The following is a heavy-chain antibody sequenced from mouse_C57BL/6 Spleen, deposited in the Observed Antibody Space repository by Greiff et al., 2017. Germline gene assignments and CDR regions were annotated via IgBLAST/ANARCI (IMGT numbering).Heavy chain of an antibody. CDR2: ISYDGSN. V-gene: IGHV3-6*01. J-gene: IGHJ2*01. CDR3: ARVGDSSAFDY. CDR1: GYSITSGYY. D-gene: IGHD3-2*02. Sequence: EVKLQESGPGLVKPSQSLSLTCSVTGYSITSGYYWNWIRQFPGNKLEWMGYISYDGSNNYNPSLKNRISITRDTSKNQFFLKLNSVTTEDTATYYCARVGDSSAFDYWGQGTTLTVSS.